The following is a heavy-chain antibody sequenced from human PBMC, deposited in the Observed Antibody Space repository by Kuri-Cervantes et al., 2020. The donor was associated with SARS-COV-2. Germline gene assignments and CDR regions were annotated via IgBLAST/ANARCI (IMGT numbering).Heavy chain of an antibody. CDR1: GGSISSSNW. J-gene: IGHJ4*02. D-gene: IGHD2-2*01. Sequence: SETLSLTCAVSGGSISSSNWWSWVRQHPEKGLEWIREIYHSGSTNYNPSLKSRVTISVDKSKNQFTLKLSSVTAADTAVYYCARSTGIVVVPAAIWDYFDYWGQGTLVTVSS. CDR2: IYHSGST. CDR3: ARSTGIVVVPAAIWDYFDY. V-gene: IGHV4-4*02.